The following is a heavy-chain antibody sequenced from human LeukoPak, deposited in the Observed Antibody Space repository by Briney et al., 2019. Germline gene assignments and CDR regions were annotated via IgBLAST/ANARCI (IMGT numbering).Heavy chain of an antibody. CDR2: IYYSGST. CDR3: ARHNAYGSGSYYTRHLDY. V-gene: IGHV4-39*01. CDR1: GGSISSSSYY. D-gene: IGHD3-10*01. Sequence: SETLSLTCTVSGGSISSSSYYWGWIRQPPGKGLEWIGSIYYSGSTYYNPSLKSRVTISVDTSKNQFSLKLSSVTAADTAVYYCARHNAYGSGSYYTRHLDYWGQGTLVTVSS. J-gene: IGHJ4*02.